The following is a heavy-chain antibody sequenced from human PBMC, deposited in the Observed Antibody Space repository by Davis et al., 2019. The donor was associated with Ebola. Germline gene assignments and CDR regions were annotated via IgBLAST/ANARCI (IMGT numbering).Heavy chain of an antibody. J-gene: IGHJ4*02. V-gene: IGHV4-30-2*01. CDR2: IYHSGST. D-gene: IGHD3-10*01. CDR1: GGSISSGGYS. Sequence: SETLSLTCAVSGGSISSGGYSWSWIRQPPGKGLEWIGYIYHSGSTYYNPSLKSRVTISVDRSKNQFSLKLSSVTAADTAVYYCARGVLWFGKLSLYYFDYWGQGTLVTVSS. CDR3: ARGVLWFGKLSLYYFDY.